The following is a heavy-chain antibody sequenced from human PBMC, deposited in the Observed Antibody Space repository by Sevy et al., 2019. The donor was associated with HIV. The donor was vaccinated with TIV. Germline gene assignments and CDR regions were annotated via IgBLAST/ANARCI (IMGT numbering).Heavy chain of an antibody. D-gene: IGHD6-13*01. Sequence: ASVKVSCKASGRTFSNYAISWVRQAPGQGLDWMGGIIPMFGTANYEQKFQGRVTITADESTSTAYMELSSLRSEDTAVYYCARSMSWYASFDYWGQGTLVTVSS. CDR3: ARSMSWYASFDY. V-gene: IGHV1-69*13. CDR2: IIPMFGTA. J-gene: IGHJ4*02. CDR1: GRTFSNYA.